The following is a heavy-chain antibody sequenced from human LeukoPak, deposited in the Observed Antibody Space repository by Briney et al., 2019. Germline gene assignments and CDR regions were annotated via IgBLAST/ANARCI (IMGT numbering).Heavy chain of an antibody. CDR1: GFTFDDYA. J-gene: IGHJ6*02. CDR2: ISWNSGSI. CDR3: AKDIQAAGSADYYYGMDV. Sequence: SGRSLRLSCAASGFTFDDYAMHWVRQAPGKGLEWVSGISWNSGSIGYADSVKGRFTISRDNAKNSLYLQMNSLRAEDTALYYCAKDIQAAGSADYYYGMDVWGQGTTVTVSS. D-gene: IGHD6-13*01. V-gene: IGHV3-9*01.